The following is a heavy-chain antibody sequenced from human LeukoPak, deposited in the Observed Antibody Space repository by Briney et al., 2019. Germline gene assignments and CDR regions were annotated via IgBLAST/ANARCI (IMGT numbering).Heavy chain of an antibody. V-gene: IGHV3-64*01. J-gene: IGHJ4*02. CDR1: GFTFSSYA. D-gene: IGHD3-22*01. Sequence: GGSLRLSCAASGFTFSSYAMHWVRQAPGKGLEYVSAISSNGGSTYYANSVKGRFTISRDNSKNTLYLQMNSLRAEDTAVYYCAKDRRRDHYYDSSGSIPDYWGQGTLVTVSS. CDR2: ISSNGGST. CDR3: AKDRRRDHYYDSSGSIPDY.